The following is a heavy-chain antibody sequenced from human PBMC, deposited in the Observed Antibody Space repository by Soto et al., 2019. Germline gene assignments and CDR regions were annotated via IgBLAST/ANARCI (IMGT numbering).Heavy chain of an antibody. CDR2: IYYSGST. J-gene: IGHJ4*02. D-gene: IGHD3-10*01. CDR3: ERQRNSVATQVYFDV. V-gene: IGHV4-39*01. Sequence: SETLSLTCTVTGDSISSRSYYWGWIRQPPGKGLEWIGSIYYSGSTYNNPSLRSRVSMSIDTSKDQFSLKLKSVTAADTALYFCERQRNSVATQVYFDVWGPGSLVSVSS. CDR1: GDSISSRSYY.